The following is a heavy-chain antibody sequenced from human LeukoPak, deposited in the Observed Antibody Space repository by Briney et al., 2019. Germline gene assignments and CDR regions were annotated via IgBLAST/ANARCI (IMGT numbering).Heavy chain of an antibody. Sequence: SETLSLTCTVSGGSISQYYWSWIRQPPGKGLEGSGYIYYTGSTNYNPSLKSRVTISLDTSKNQFSLKLSSVTAADTAVYYCARGANYYYYYGIDIWGQGTTVTVSS. V-gene: IGHV4-59*01. CDR3: ARGANYYYYYGIDI. CDR2: IYYTGST. CDR1: GGSISQYY. J-gene: IGHJ6*02.